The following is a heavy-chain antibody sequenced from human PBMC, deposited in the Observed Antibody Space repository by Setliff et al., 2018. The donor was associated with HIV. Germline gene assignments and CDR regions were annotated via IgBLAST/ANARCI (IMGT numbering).Heavy chain of an antibody. CDR2: INHSGST. Sequence: ASETLSLTCAVYGGSFSGYFWSWIRQSPGKGLEWIGEINHSGSTNYNSTLKSRVTISVDTSKNQFSLRLSSVTAADTAVYYCGRLETGPATSAYGPFNSWGQGKMVTVSS. D-gene: IGHD4-17*01. V-gene: IGHV4-34*01. CDR3: GRLETGPATSAYGPFNS. CDR1: GGSFSGYF. J-gene: IGHJ4*02.